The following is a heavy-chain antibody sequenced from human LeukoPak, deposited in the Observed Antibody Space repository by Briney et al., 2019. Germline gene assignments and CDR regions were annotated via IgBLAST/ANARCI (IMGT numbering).Heavy chain of an antibody. CDR2: SSAYNGNR. V-gene: IGHV1-18*01. Sequence: ASVKVSCKASGYTFTDFGISWVRQAPGQGLEWMGWSSAYNGNRRYAQNVQGRVTMTVDTSTDTAYMELRSLRSDDTAMYYCARGITMVRGVIGVWFDPWGQGTLVTVSS. D-gene: IGHD3-10*01. J-gene: IGHJ5*02. CDR3: ARGITMVRGVIGVWFDP. CDR1: GYTFTDFG.